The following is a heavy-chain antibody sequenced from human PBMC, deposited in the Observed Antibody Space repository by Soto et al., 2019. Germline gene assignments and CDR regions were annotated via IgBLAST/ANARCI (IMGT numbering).Heavy chain of an antibody. Sequence: PGGSLRLSCAASGFTFSSYAMSWVRQAPGKGLEWVSAISGSGGSTYYADSVKGRFTISRDNSKNTLYLQMNSLRAEDTAVYYCAKIPPGYNYVYFYFDYWGQGTLVTVSS. D-gene: IGHD5-18*01. V-gene: IGHV3-23*01. CDR2: ISGSGGST. CDR1: GFTFSSYA. CDR3: AKIPPGYNYVYFYFDY. J-gene: IGHJ4*02.